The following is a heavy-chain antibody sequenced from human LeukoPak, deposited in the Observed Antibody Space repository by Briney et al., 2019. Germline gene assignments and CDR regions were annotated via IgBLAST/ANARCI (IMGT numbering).Heavy chain of an antibody. D-gene: IGHD1-26*01. CDR1: GGSISGYY. Sequence: SETLSLTCTVSGGSISGYYWSWIRQPAGKGLEWIGRIYTSGSTNYNPSLKSRVTMSVDTSKNQFSLKLSSVTAADTAVYYCARDKGEGATWYYYYMDVWGKGTTVTVSS. CDR2: IYTSGST. J-gene: IGHJ6*03. CDR3: ARDKGEGATWYYYYMDV. V-gene: IGHV4-4*07.